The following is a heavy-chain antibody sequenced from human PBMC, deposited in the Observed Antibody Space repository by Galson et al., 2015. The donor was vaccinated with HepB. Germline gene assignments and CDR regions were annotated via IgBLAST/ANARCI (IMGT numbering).Heavy chain of an antibody. CDR2: ISRSSDTI. CDR1: GLTFSSYN. J-gene: IGHJ5*02. D-gene: IGHD5-18*01. CDR3: ARGSYYSDDPIA. Sequence: SLRLSCAGFGLTFSSYNMNWVRQAPGKGLEWISFISRSSDTIHYAGSVKGRFTISRDNAKDSLFLQMNSLRAEDTAIYYCARGSYYSDDPIAWGQGTLVTVSS. V-gene: IGHV3-48*01.